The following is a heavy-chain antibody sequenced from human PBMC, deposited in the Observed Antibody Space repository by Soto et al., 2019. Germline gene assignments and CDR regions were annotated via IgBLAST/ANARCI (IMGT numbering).Heavy chain of an antibody. CDR1: GGSFRGYF. J-gene: IGHJ4*02. CDR3: QGGDF. Sequence: SETLSLTCAVSGGSFRGYFWSWIRQSPAKGLEWIGEINDSGNTYYNPSFKSRLTISVDTSTSQISLRLTSVTAADSAVYYCQGGDFWGQGTRVTSPQ. D-gene: IGHD3-16*01. CDR2: INDSGNT. V-gene: IGHV4-34*01.